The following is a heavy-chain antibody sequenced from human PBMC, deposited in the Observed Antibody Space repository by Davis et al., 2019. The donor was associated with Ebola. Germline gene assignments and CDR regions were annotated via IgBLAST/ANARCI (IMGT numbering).Heavy chain of an antibody. D-gene: IGHD3-16*01. CDR3: ARDSREMITFGGVEN. CDR1: GFTFSDYY. Sequence: GGSLRLSCAASGFTFSDYYMSWIRQAPGKGLEWVANIKQDGSEKYYVDSVKGRFTISRDNAKNSLYLQMNSLRAEDTAVYYCARDSREMITFGGVENWGQGTLVTVSS. V-gene: IGHV3-7*03. J-gene: IGHJ4*02. CDR2: IKQDGSEK.